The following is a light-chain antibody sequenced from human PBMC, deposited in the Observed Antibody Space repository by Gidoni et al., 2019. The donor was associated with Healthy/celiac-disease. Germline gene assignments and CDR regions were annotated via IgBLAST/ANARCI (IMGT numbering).Light chain of an antibody. CDR1: SSAVGSYNL. V-gene: IGLV2-23*01. Sequence: QSALTQPPSVSGSPGQSIPISCTGTSSAVGSYNLVSWYQQYPGKAPKLMIYEGSKRPSGVSNRVSGSKSGNTASLTISGLQAEDEADYYCCSYAGIWVFGGGTKLTVL. CDR3: CSYAGIWV. CDR2: EGS. J-gene: IGLJ3*02.